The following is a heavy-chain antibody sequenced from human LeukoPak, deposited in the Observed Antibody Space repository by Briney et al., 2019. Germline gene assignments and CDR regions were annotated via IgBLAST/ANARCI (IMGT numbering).Heavy chain of an antibody. CDR1: GFTFSSYA. V-gene: IGHV3-23*01. CDR2: ISGSGGST. Sequence: TEGSLRLSCAASGFTFSSYAMSWVRQAPGKGPEWVSAISGSGGSTYYADSVKGRFTISRDNSKNTLYLQMNSLRAEDTAVYYCAKREPWITMVRGVIMESMDVWGQGTTVTVSS. D-gene: IGHD3-10*01. J-gene: IGHJ6*02. CDR3: AKREPWITMVRGVIMESMDV.